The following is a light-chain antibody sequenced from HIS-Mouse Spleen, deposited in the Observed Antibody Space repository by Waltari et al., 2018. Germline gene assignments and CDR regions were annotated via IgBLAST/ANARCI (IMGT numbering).Light chain of an antibody. V-gene: IGLV2-8*01. CDR2: EVS. CDR3: SSYAGSNNLGV. Sequence: QSALTQPPSASGSPGQSVTISCTGTSSDVGGYNYVSWYQQHPGKAPKLMMYEVSKRRTGVPDRFAGSKSGNTASLTVSGLQAEDEADYYCSSYAGSNNLGVFGTGTKVTVL. CDR1: SSDVGGYNY. J-gene: IGLJ1*01.